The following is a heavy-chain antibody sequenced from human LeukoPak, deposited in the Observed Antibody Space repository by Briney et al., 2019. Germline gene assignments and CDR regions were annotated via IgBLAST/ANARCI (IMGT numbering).Heavy chain of an antibody. D-gene: IGHD3-10*01. CDR2: MNPNSGNT. CDR1: GYTLTSYD. V-gene: IGHV1-8*01. J-gene: IGHJ4*02. CDR3: ARWRHYGSLFDY. Sequence: ASVKVSCKASGYTLTSYDINWVRQATGQGLEWMGWMNPNSGNTGYAQKFQGRVTMTRNTSISTAYMELSSLRSEDTAVYYCARWRHYGSLFDYWGQGTLVTVSS.